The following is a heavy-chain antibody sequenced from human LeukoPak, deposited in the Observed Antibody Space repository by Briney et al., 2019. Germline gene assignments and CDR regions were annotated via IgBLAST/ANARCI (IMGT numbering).Heavy chain of an antibody. J-gene: IGHJ4*02. V-gene: IGHV4-4*07. Sequence: SETLSLTCTVSGGSISSYYRSWIRQPAGRGLEWIGRIQTSGSTNHNPSLKSRVTMSVDTSKNKFSLKVNSVTAADTAVYYCARVGSGWSFDYWGQGTLVTVSS. CDR1: GGSISSYY. D-gene: IGHD6-19*01. CDR3: ARVGSGWSFDY. CDR2: IQTSGST.